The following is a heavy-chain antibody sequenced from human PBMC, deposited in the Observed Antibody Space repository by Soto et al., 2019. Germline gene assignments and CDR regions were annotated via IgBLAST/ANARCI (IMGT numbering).Heavy chain of an antibody. Sequence: ASVKVSCRASGHTFTNYYMHGVRQAPGQGLEWMGVISPSGDGPTFAQKFQGRVTMTRDTSTSTVYMELSSLRFEDTAVYYCASMDYSYYYGMDVLGQRIMLAVSS. CDR3: ASMDYSYYYGMDV. CDR1: GHTFTNYY. V-gene: IGHV1-46*01. J-gene: IGHJ6*02. CDR2: ISPSGDGP. D-gene: IGHD3-10*01.